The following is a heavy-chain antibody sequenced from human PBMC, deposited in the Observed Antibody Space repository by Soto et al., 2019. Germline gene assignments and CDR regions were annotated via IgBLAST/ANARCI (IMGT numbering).Heavy chain of an antibody. Sequence: ASVKVSCKASGGTFSSYAISWVRQAPGQGLEWMGGIIPIFGTANYAQKFQGRVTITADESTSTAYMELSSLRSEDTAVYYCARITYYYDSSGYYYDYWGQGTLVTVSS. V-gene: IGHV1-69*13. J-gene: IGHJ4*02. CDR1: GGTFSSYA. CDR2: IIPIFGTA. CDR3: ARITYYYDSSGYYYDY. D-gene: IGHD3-22*01.